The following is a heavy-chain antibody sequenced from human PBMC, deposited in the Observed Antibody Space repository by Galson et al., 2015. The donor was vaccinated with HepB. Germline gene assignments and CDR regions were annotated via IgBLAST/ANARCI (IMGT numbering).Heavy chain of an antibody. V-gene: IGHV1-18*01. Sequence: SVKVSCKASGFLFNIYGFSWVRQAPGQGLEWMGWISAYNGKTDHAKKFQGRVTLTTDTPTTTAYMELRSLIPDDTAMYYCARDGGLTKAEEEVALDVWGQGTMVSVSS. CDR1: GFLFNIYG. CDR3: ARDGGLTKAEEEVALDV. J-gene: IGHJ3*01. CDR2: ISAYNGKT. D-gene: IGHD3-16*01.